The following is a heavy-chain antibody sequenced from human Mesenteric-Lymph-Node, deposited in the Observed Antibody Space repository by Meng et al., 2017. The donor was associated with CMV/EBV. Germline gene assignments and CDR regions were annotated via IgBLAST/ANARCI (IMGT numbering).Heavy chain of an antibody. V-gene: IGHV4-34*01. CDR2: INHSGST. J-gene: IGHJ4*02. D-gene: IGHD3-9*01. CDR1: GGSFSGYY. Sequence: QVQLHQWGAGLLKPSGTLSVTCTVYGGSFSGYYWNWYRQSPEKGLEWIGEINHSGSTTYNPSFTSRIIISVDTSTNQISLNMSSVTAADTAVYYCARGSSYDILTGYFDYWGQGALVTVSS. CDR3: ARGSSYDILTGYFDY.